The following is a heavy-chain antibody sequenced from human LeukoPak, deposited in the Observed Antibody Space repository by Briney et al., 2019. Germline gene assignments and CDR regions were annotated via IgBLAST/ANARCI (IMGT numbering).Heavy chain of an antibody. Sequence: PGGPLRLSCAASGFTFSNYGMHGVRQPPGKGLEGVAVMSYDGSTEYYADSVKGRFTISRDNSKSTLFLQMNSLGAEDTAVYYCAKDCDIYVDYYYYGLDVWGQGTTVTVSS. V-gene: IGHV3-30*18. CDR2: MSYDGSTE. D-gene: IGHD3-10*02. J-gene: IGHJ6*02. CDR1: GFTFSNYG. CDR3: AKDCDIYVDYYYYGLDV.